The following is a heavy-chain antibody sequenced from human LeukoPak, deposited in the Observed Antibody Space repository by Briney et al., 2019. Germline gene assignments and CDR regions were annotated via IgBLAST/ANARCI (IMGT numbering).Heavy chain of an antibody. CDR2: IYSGGST. V-gene: IGHV3-66*01. D-gene: IGHD2-2*01. CDR1: GFTVSSNH. Sequence: GGSLRLSCAASGFTVSSNHMSWVRQAPGKGLEWVSVIYSGGSTYYADSVKGRFTISRDNSKNTLYLQMNSLRAEDTAVYYCARAEKPAADYDYWGQGTLVTVSS. CDR3: ARAEKPAADYDY. J-gene: IGHJ4*02.